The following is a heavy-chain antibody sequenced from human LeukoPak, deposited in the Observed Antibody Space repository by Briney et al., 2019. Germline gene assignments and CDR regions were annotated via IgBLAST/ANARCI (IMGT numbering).Heavy chain of an antibody. Sequence: GGSLRLSCAASGFTFSTYGMHWVRQAPGKGLEWVSSISTGSSYIHYADSVKGRFTISRDNAKNSLYLQMNSLRAEDTAVYYCAKDRGSGYHYFDYWGQGTLVTVSS. CDR2: ISTGSSYI. D-gene: IGHD3-22*01. J-gene: IGHJ4*02. CDR1: GFTFSTYG. V-gene: IGHV3-21*04. CDR3: AKDRGSGYHYFDY.